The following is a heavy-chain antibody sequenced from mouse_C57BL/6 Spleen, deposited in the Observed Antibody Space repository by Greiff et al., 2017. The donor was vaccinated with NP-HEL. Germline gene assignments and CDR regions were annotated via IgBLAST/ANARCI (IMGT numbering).Heavy chain of an antibody. CDR3: ARTHISTEGFAY. Sequence: EVHLVESGGGLVKPGGSLKLSCAASGFTFSDYGMHWVRQAPEKGLEWVAYISSGSSTIYYADTVKGRFTISRDNAKNTLFLQMTSLRSEDTAMYYCARTHISTEGFAYWGQGTLVTVSA. CDR2: ISSGSSTI. J-gene: IGHJ3*01. D-gene: IGHD1-1*01. V-gene: IGHV5-17*01. CDR1: GFTFSDYG.